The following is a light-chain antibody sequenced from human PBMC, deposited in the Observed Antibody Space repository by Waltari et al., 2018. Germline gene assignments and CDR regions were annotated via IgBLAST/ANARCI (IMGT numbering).Light chain of an antibody. CDR2: DTS. V-gene: IGKV3-11*01. J-gene: IGKJ1*01. Sequence: IVSTQSPATLSLSPGERATLSCRASQSVSIYLAWYQQKPGQAPKLLIYDTSNRATGTPARFSGSGSGTDFTLTISSLEPEDFAFYYCQQRSNWPRTFGQGTKVEI. CDR1: QSVSIY. CDR3: QQRSNWPRT.